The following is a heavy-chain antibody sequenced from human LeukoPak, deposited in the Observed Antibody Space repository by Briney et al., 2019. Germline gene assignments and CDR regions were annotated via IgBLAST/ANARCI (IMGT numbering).Heavy chain of an antibody. J-gene: IGHJ4*02. CDR3: ARDEDSSGYAIDY. Sequence: SETLSLTCTVSGYSISSGYYWGWIRQPPGKGLEWIGSIYHSGSTYYNPSLKSRVTISVDTSKNQFSLKLSSVTAADTAVYYCARDEDSSGYAIDYWGQGTLVTVSS. CDR2: IYHSGST. D-gene: IGHD3-22*01. CDR1: GYSISSGYY. V-gene: IGHV4-38-2*02.